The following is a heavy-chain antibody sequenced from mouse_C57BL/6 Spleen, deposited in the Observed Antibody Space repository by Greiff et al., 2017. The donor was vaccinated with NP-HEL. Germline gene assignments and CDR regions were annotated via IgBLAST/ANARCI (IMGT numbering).Heavy chain of an antibody. V-gene: IGHV1-50*01. D-gene: IGHD1-1*01. CDR3: ARSYGGVAY. Sequence: VQLQQPGAELVKPGASVKLSCKASGYTFTSYWMQWVKQRPGQGLEWIGEIDPSDSYTNYNQKFKGKATLTVDTSSSTAYMQLSSLTSEDSAVYYCARSYGGVAYWGQGTLVTVSA. CDR2: IDPSDSYT. CDR1: GYTFTSYW. J-gene: IGHJ3*01.